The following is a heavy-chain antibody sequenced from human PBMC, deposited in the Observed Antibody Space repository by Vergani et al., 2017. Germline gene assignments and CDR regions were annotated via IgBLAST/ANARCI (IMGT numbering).Heavy chain of an antibody. CDR1: GYTFTSYY. J-gene: IGHJ6*02. Sequence: VQLVPSGAEVKKPGASVKVSCKASGYTFTSYYMHWVRQAPGQGLEWMGIINPSGGSTSYAQTFQGRVTMTRDTSTSTVYMELSSLRSEDTAVYYCARAGHLNYYYYGMDVWGQGTTVTVSS. CDR3: ARAGHLNYYYYGMDV. CDR2: INPSGGST. V-gene: IGHV1-46*03.